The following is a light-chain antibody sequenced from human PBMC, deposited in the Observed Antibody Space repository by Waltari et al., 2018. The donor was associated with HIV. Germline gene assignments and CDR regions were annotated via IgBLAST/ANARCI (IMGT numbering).Light chain of an antibody. CDR1: KLGDKY. CDR3: QAWDSSREV. Sequence: SYELTQPPSVSVSPGQTASITCSGDKLGDKYASWYQQKPGQSPVLVIYQDNKRPSGIPERFSGSNSGNTATLTISGTQAMDEADYYCQAWDSSREVFGGGTKLTVL. J-gene: IGLJ2*01. V-gene: IGLV3-1*01. CDR2: QDN.